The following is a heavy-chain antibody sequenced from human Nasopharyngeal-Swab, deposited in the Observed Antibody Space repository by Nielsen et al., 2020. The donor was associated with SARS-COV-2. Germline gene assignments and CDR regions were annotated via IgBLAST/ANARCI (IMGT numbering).Heavy chain of an antibody. Sequence: GESLKLSCKGSGYSSTSYWTGWVRQMPGKGLEWMWIIYPGDSDTRYSPSFQGQVTISADKSISTAYLQWSSLKDSDTAMYYCARQRFTYGSGSYQGGYYLDYWGQGTLVTVSS. CDR3: ARQRFTYGSGSYQGGYYLDY. J-gene: IGHJ4*02. CDR1: GYSSTSYW. CDR2: IYPGDSDT. D-gene: IGHD3-10*01. V-gene: IGHV5-51*01.